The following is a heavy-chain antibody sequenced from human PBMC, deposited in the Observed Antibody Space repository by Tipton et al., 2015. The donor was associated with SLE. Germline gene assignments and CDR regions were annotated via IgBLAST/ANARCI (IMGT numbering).Heavy chain of an antibody. Sequence: TLSLTCAVYGASLNDYYWTWIRQPPGKGLEWIGDINHSGSTDCHPSLKSRVTMSVDTSKNQFSLNLTSVTAADTALYYCARCTIVGVVRGSFDCWAQGALITVSS. CDR2: INHSGST. D-gene: IGHD3-3*01. CDR1: GASLNDYY. V-gene: IGHV4-34*01. J-gene: IGHJ4*02. CDR3: ARCTIVGVVRGSFDC.